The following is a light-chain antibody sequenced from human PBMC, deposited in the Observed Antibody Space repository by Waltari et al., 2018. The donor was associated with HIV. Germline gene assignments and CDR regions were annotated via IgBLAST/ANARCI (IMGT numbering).Light chain of an antibody. Sequence: SYEVTQPPSVSVSPGQTASIPCSGDKLGDKYACWYQQKPGRSPVLVIYQDTKRPSGIPERFSGSNSGNTATLTISGTQALDEADYYCQAWDTITGGVVLGGGTKLTVL. CDR1: KLGDKY. CDR2: QDT. CDR3: QAWDTITGGVV. V-gene: IGLV3-1*01. J-gene: IGLJ2*01.